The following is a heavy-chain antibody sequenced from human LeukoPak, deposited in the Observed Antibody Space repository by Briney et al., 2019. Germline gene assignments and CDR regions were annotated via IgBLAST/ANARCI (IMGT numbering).Heavy chain of an antibody. D-gene: IGHD2-21*02. CDR3: AKSAVRGLPVLGN. Sequence: PGGSLRLSCAASGFTVSTTHMSWVRQTPGKGLEWVSTIYSGGSIYYADSVKGRFTISRDNSKNTLYLQMNSLRVEDTAVYYCAKSAVRGLPVLGNWGQGTLVTVSS. CDR2: IYSGGSI. CDR1: GFTVSTTH. V-gene: IGHV3-53*01. J-gene: IGHJ4*02.